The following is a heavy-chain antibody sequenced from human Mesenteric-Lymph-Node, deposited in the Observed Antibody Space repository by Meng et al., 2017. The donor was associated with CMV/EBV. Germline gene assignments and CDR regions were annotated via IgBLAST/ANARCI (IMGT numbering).Heavy chain of an antibody. CDR1: GDSISSFYY. V-gene: IGHV4-39*01. CDR3: ARPFPSWQSPRLDPFGA. Sequence: LELREAGPGHVKPSGTLSLTCTGSGDSISSFYYWGWIRQPPGRGLEWIGSVHYTGSTYYSPSLKSRVTVSVDTSKNQFSLRLTSVTAADTAVYYCARPFPSWQSPRLDPFGAWGQGTLVTVSS. D-gene: IGHD6-19*01. CDR2: VHYTGST. J-gene: IGHJ5*02.